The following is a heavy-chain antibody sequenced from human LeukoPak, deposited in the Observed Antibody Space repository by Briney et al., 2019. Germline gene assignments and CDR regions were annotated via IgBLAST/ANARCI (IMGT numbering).Heavy chain of an antibody. D-gene: IGHD6-13*01. CDR3: ASEIAAAGRGIGY. V-gene: IGHV4-4*07. Sequence: PSETLSLTCTVSGGSISSYYRSWIRQPAGKGLEWIGRIHASGNSNYNPSFKSRVTMSVDTSKNQFSLNLSSVTAADTAVYFCASEIAAAGRGIGYWGQGTLATVSS. J-gene: IGHJ4*02. CDR2: IHASGNS. CDR1: GGSISSYY.